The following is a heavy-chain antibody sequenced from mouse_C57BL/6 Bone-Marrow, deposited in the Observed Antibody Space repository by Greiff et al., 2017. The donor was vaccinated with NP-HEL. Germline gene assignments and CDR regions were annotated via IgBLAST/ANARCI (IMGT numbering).Heavy chain of an antibody. V-gene: IGHV5-6*01. J-gene: IGHJ2*01. CDR3: ARPNYYGSSSYFDY. Sequence: EVQGVESGGDLVKPGGSLKLSCAASGFTFSSYGMSWVRQTPDKRLEWVATISSGGSYTYYPDSVKGRFTISRDNAKNTLYLQMSSLKSEDTAMYYCARPNYYGSSSYFDYWGQGTTLTVSS. D-gene: IGHD1-1*01. CDR1: GFTFSSYG. CDR2: ISSGGSYT.